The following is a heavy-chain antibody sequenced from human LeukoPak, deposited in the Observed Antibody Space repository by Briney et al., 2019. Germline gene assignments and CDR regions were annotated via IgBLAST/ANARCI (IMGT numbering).Heavy chain of an antibody. CDR3: AKTEGYYYDSSGYPRKAYYFDY. J-gene: IGHJ4*02. CDR2: ISGSGGST. Sequence: GGSLRLSCAASGFTFSSYAMSWVRQAPGKGLEWVSAISGSGGSTYYADSVKGRFTISRDNSKNTLYLQMNSLRAEDTAVYYCAKTEGYYYDSSGYPRKAYYFDYWGQGTLVTVSS. D-gene: IGHD3-22*01. CDR1: GFTFSSYA. V-gene: IGHV3-23*01.